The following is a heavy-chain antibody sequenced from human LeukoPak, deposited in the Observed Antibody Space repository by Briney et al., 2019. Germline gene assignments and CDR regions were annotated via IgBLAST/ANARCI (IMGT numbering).Heavy chain of an antibody. Sequence: SETLSLTCLVSGDSLSSGYYWGWVRQPPGKGLEWIGSVYHTGSTYYNPSVKTRITLFVDRLTNQFSLTVSSVTAADTAMYYCARPLGKYSPFYFDHWGQGKLVTVSS. CDR1: GDSLSSGYY. V-gene: IGHV4-38-2*01. CDR3: ARPLGKYSPFYFDH. J-gene: IGHJ4*02. CDR2: VYHTGST. D-gene: IGHD2/OR15-2a*01.